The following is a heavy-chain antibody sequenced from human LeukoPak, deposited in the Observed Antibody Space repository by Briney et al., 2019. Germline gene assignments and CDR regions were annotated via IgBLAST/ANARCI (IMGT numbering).Heavy chain of an antibody. J-gene: IGHJ4*02. CDR2: IYTSGST. V-gene: IGHV4-61*02. Sequence: SQTLSLTCTVSGGSISSGSYYWSWIRQPAGKGLEWIGRIYTSGSTNYNPSLKSRVTISVDTSKNQFSLKLSSVTAADTAVYYCAGVPRGHYFDYWGQGTLVTVSS. CDR3: AGVPRGHYFDY. CDR1: GGSISSGSYY.